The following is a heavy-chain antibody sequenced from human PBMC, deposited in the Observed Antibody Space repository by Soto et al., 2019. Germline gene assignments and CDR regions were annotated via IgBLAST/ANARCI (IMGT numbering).Heavy chain of an antibody. V-gene: IGHV1-2*04. CDR3: ARALCSGGSCYYTA. CDR1: GYTFTGYY. Sequence: ASVKVSCKASGYTFTGYYMHWVRQAPGQGLEWMGWINPNSGGTNYAQKFQGWVIMTRDTSISTAYMELSRLRSDDTAVYYCARALCSGGSCYYTAWGQGTLVTVSS. J-gene: IGHJ4*02. CDR2: INPNSGGT. D-gene: IGHD2-15*01.